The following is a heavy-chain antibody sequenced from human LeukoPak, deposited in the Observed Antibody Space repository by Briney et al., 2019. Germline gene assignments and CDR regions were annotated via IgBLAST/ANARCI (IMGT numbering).Heavy chain of an antibody. V-gene: IGHV4-30-4*08. CDR3: ARTYYYYYYMDV. CDR2: IYYSGST. CDR1: GGSISSGDYY. J-gene: IGHJ6*03. Sequence: SETLSLTRTVSGGSISSGDYYWSWIRQPPGKGLEWIGYIYYSGSTYYNPSLKSRVTISVDTSKNQFSLKLSSVTAADTAVYYCARTYYYYYYMDVWGKGTTVTVSS.